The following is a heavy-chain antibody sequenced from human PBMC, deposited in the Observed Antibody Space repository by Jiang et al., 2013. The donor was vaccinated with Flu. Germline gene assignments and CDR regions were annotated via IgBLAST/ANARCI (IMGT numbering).Heavy chain of an antibody. D-gene: IGHD6-6*01. V-gene: IGHV1-69-2*01. CDR2: VDPEDGET. J-gene: IGHJ5*02. CDR1: TDYY. CDR3: ATGPALYSSSSNWFDP. Sequence: TDYYMHWVQQAPGKGLEWMGLVDPEDGETIYAEKFQGRVTITADTSTDTAYMELSSLRSEDTAVYYCATGPALYSSSSNWFDPWGQGTLVTVSS.